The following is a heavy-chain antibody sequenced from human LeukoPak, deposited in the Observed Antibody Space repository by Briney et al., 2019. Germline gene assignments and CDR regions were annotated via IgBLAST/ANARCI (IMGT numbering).Heavy chain of an antibody. J-gene: IGHJ4*02. CDR1: GCTFTGYY. Sequence: ASVKVSCKASGCTFTGYYMHWVRQAPGQGLEWMGWINPNSGGTNYAQKFQGRVTMTRDTSISTAYMELSRLRSDDTAVYYCAREDGYNSDFDYWGQGTLVTVSS. CDR2: INPNSGGT. D-gene: IGHD5-24*01. CDR3: AREDGYNSDFDY. V-gene: IGHV1-2*02.